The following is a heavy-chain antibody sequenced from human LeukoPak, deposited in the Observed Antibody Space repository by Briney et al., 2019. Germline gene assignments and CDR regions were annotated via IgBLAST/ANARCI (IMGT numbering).Heavy chain of an antibody. CDR1: GFTFSSYT. V-gene: IGHV3-21*01. CDR2: ISSSSSYI. D-gene: IGHD3-22*01. J-gene: IGHJ4*02. CDR3: ARDYFIRYYYDSSGYYPFDY. Sequence: GGSLRLSFAASGFTFSSYTMNWVRQAPGKGLEWVSSISSSSSYIYYADSVKGRFTISRDNAKNSLYLQMNSLRAEDTAVYYCARDYFIRYYYDSSGYYPFDYWGQGTLVTVSS.